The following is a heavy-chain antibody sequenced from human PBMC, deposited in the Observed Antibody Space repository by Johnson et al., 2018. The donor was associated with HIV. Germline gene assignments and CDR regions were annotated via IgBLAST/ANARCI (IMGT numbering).Heavy chain of an antibody. D-gene: IGHD3-22*01. Sequence: QMQLVESGGGVVQPGGSLRLSCTTSGFTFSGYGMHWVRQSPGRGLEWVAFIYYDGIKKYYADSVKGRFTISRDNSKNTLYLQMNSLGTEDTAGYYCARGRWLRDALDIWGQGTMVTVSS. J-gene: IGHJ3*02. V-gene: IGHV3-30*02. CDR2: IYYDGIKK. CDR3: ARGRWLRDALDI. CDR1: GFTFSGYG.